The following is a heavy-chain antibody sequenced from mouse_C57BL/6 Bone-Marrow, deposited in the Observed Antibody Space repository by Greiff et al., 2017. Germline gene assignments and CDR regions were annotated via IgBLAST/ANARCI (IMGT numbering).Heavy chain of an antibody. CDR1: GYAFTNYL. Sequence: VQLQQSGAELVRPGTSVKVSCKASGYAFTNYLIEWVKQRPGQGLEWIGVINPGSGGTNYNEKFKGKATLTADKSSSTAYMQLSSLTSEDSAVYFCARGYYGSSYWYFDVWGTGTTVTVSS. CDR2: INPGSGGT. D-gene: IGHD1-1*01. J-gene: IGHJ1*03. V-gene: IGHV1-54*01. CDR3: ARGYYGSSYWYFDV.